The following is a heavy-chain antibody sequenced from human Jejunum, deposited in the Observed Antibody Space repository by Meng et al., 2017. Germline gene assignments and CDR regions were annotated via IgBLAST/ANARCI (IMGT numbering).Heavy chain of an antibody. CDR1: GGSFGSGGYY. Sequence: VQLQGAGPVTVKPSQTMSLTCTVSGGSFGSGGYYWSWIRQHPERGLEWIGYVYYSGSTYYNPSLKSRVAISVDTSKNQFSLKLSSVTAADTAVYYCASSIAAAVGYYFDYWGQGTLVTVSS. CDR3: ASSIAAAVGYYFDY. D-gene: IGHD6-13*01. V-gene: IGHV4-31*03. CDR2: VYYSGST. J-gene: IGHJ4*02.